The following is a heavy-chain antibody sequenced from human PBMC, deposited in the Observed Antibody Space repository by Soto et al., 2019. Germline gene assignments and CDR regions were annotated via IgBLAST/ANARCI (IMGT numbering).Heavy chain of an antibody. V-gene: IGHV3-74*01. CDR2: LNKDGTIA. Sequence: EVQLVESGGGLVQPGGSLRLSCAGSGFTFSSDWMHWVRQDPGKGLVWVSRLNKDGTIANYADAVKGRFTISRDNAKNTLFLPMNTLTPEDTGLYYCARGPFGWYRFHYWGQGTVVTVSS. CDR3: ARGPFGWYRFHY. J-gene: IGHJ4*02. D-gene: IGHD6-19*01. CDR1: GFTFSSDW.